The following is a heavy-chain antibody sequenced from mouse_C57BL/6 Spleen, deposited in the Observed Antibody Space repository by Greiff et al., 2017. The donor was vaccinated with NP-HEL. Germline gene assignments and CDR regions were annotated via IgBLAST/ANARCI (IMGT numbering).Heavy chain of an antibody. CDR3: ARCALNYYYGNAMDY. J-gene: IGHJ4*01. V-gene: IGHV5-17*01. D-gene: IGHD1-1*01. Sequence: EVQGVESGGGLVKPGGSLKLSCAASGFTFSDYGMHWVRQAPEKGLEWVAYISSGSSTIYYADTVKGRFTISRDNAKNTLFLQMTSLRSEDTAMYYCARCALNYYYGNAMDYWGQGTSVTVSS. CDR2: ISSGSSTI. CDR1: GFTFSDYG.